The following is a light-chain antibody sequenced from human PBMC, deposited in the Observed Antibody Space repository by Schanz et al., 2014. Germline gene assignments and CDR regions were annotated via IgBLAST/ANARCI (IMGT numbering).Light chain of an antibody. J-gene: IGKJ4*01. CDR2: DAS. Sequence: EIVMTQSPATLSVSPGERATLSCRASQSVSSNLAWYQQKPGQAPRLLIYDASSRATGIPARFSGSGSGTDFTLTISSLEPEDSAVYYCQQRSNWLTFGGGTKVEIK. CDR1: QSVSSN. CDR3: QQRSNWLT. V-gene: IGKV3-11*01.